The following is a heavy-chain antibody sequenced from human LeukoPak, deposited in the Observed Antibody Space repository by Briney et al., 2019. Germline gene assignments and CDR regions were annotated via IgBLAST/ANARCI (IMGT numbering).Heavy chain of an antibody. Sequence: PSQTLSLTCTVSGGSVNNGNHYWPWIRQPPGKGLEWIGYIYYSGSTYYNTSLKSRLTISIDTSKNQFSLKLTSVTAADTAVYYCARAGYCSGSTCYSWFFDLWGRGTLVTVSS. D-gene: IGHD2-15*01. J-gene: IGHJ2*01. CDR3: ARAGYCSGSTCYSWFFDL. CDR1: GGSVNNGNHY. CDR2: IYYSGST. V-gene: IGHV4-30-4*01.